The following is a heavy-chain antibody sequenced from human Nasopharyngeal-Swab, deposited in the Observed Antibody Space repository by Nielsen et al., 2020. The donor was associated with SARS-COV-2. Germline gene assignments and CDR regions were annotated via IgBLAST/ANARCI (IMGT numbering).Heavy chain of an antibody. CDR1: VGSFSGSY. D-gene: IGHD2-2*01. CDR3: ARGLSGVVPAPILGLGPYYYYYYMDV. CDR2: INHSGST. J-gene: IGHJ6*03. V-gene: IGHV4-34*01. Sequence: SQTLSLTCAVSVGSFSGSYWGWIRQPPGKGPEWIAEINHSGSTNYNPSLKSRVTLSVDTSMNQVSLEVSSVTAADTAVYYCARGLSGVVPAPILGLGPYYYYYYMDVWGKGTTVTVSS.